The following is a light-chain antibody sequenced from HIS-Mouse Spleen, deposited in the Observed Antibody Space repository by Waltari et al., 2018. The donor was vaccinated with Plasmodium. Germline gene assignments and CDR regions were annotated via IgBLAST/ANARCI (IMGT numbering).Light chain of an antibody. J-gene: IGLJ3*02. Sequence: SSDLTQPPSVSVSPGQTARIPCSGAPLPQNYAYSYQQKSGQAPVLVIYEDSKLPSGIPERFSGSSSGTMATLTISGAQVEDEADYYCYSTDSSGNHRVFGGGTKLTVL. V-gene: IGLV3-10*01. CDR3: YSTDSSGNHRV. CDR2: EDS. CDR1: PLPQNY.